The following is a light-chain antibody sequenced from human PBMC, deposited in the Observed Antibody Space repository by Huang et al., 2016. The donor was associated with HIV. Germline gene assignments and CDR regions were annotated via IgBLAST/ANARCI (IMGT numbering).Light chain of an antibody. CDR1: QSISSY. CDR2: AAS. CDR3: QQSYSTPLFT. V-gene: IGKV1-39*01. Sequence: DIQMTQSPSSLSASVGDRVTITCRASQSISSYLNWYQQKPGKAPNLLIYAASSLQTGVPSRFSGSGAGTDVTLTISSLQPEDFATYYCQQSYSTPLFTFGPGTKVDIK. J-gene: IGKJ3*01.